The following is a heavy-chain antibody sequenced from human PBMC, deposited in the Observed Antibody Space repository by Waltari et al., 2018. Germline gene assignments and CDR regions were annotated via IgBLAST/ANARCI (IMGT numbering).Heavy chain of an antibody. J-gene: IGHJ4*02. CDR1: GGAIITSIYY. Sequence: QLQLQESGPGLVKPSETLSLTCSVAGGAIITSIYYWGWIRPPPGKGLEWIATIYYSGSAFYSPSLMSRVTISVDTSKNQFSLKLTSVTAADTAVYYCARRSYNKSFLDYWGQGALVTVSS. CDR2: IYYSGSA. CDR3: ARRSYNKSFLDY. V-gene: IGHV4-39*07. D-gene: IGHD3-10*01.